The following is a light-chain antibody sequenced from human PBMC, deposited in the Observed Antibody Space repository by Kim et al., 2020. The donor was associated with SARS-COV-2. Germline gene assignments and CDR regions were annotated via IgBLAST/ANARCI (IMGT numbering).Light chain of an antibody. J-gene: IGLJ1*01. Sequence: QSALTQPASVSGSPGQSVTISCTGTSSDIGTYNYVSWYQQHPGKAPKLMIYDVSNRPSGVANRFSGSKSGNMASLAISGLQAEDEADYYCLSYTSSASYVFGAGTKVTVL. CDR1: SSDIGTYNY. V-gene: IGLV2-14*03. CDR3: LSYTSSASYV. CDR2: DVS.